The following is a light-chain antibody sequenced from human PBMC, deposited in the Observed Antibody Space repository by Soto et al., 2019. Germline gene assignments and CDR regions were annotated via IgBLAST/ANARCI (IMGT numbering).Light chain of an antibody. Sequence: DIVLTQSPGTLSLSPGERATLSCRATQSGGRSYLAWYQHKPGQAPSLLISAASRRATGIPDRFSGSGSATDFTLTISSLEPEDFVVYYCQQRSSWITFGQGTRLDIK. CDR3: QQRSSWIT. J-gene: IGKJ5*01. V-gene: IGKV3D-20*02. CDR1: QSGGRSY. CDR2: AAS.